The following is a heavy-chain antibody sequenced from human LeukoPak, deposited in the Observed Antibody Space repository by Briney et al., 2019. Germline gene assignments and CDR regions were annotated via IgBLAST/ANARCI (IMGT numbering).Heavy chain of an antibody. V-gene: IGHV3-33*01. CDR2: IWYDGSNK. D-gene: IGHD3-10*01. CDR3: ARDGAYYYGSGSYYNEIDY. CDR1: GFTFSSYG. J-gene: IGHJ4*02. Sequence: GGSLRLFCAASGFTFSSYGMHWVRQAPGKGLEWVAVIWYDGSNKYYADSVKGRFTISRDNSKNTLYLQMNSLRAEDTAVYYCARDGAYYYGSGSYYNEIDYWGQGTLVTVSS.